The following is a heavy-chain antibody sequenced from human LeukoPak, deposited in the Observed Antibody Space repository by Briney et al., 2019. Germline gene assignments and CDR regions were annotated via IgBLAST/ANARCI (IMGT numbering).Heavy chain of an antibody. D-gene: IGHD4-17*01. Sequence: KPSETLSLTCAVYGGSFNDYYWSWIRQSPGKGLEWIGEINHSGSTNYNPSLKSRVTISVDTSKNQFSLRLSSVTAADTAVYYCARGTTTVTRYDYWGQGTLVTVSS. V-gene: IGHV4-34*01. CDR3: ARGTTTVTRYDY. J-gene: IGHJ4*02. CDR1: GGSFNDYY. CDR2: INHSGST.